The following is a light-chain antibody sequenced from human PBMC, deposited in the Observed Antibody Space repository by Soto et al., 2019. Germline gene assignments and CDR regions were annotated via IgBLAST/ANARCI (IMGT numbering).Light chain of an antibody. CDR3: QQYGSSPNT. Sequence: EIVLTQSPGTLSLSPGERATLSCRASQSVSSSYLAWCQQKPGQAPRLLIYGASSRATGIPDRFSGSGSGTDFTLTISRLEPEDFAVYYCQQYGSSPNTFGGGTKVDIK. J-gene: IGKJ4*01. CDR1: QSVSSSY. CDR2: GAS. V-gene: IGKV3-20*01.